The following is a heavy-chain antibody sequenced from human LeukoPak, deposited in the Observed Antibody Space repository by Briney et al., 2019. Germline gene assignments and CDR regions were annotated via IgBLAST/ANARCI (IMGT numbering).Heavy chain of an antibody. CDR1: GYTFTSNY. CDR3: ARDQEGFDY. Sequence: ASVKVSCKASGYTFTSNYIHCVRQAPGQGLEWMGMIYPRDGSTSYAQKFQGRVTVARDTSTSTVHMELSGLRSEVTAVYYCARDQEGFDYWGHGTLVTVSS. CDR2: IYPRDGST. V-gene: IGHV1-46*01. J-gene: IGHJ4*01.